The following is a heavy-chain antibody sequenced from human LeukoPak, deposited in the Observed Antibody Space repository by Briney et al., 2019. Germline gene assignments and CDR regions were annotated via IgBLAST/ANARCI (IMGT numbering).Heavy chain of an antibody. CDR3: ARGQYHLLYWYFDL. Sequence: SETLSLTCTVSGGSISGYYWSWIRQPAGKGLEWIGRIYSSGSTNYNPSLKSRVTMSVDTSKNPFSLKLSSVTAADTAVYYCARGQYHLLYWYFDLWGRGTLVTVSS. CDR1: GGSISGYY. D-gene: IGHD2-2*01. J-gene: IGHJ2*01. V-gene: IGHV4-4*07. CDR2: IYSSGST.